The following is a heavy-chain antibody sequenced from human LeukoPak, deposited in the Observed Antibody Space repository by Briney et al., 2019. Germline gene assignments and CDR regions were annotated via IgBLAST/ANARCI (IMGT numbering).Heavy chain of an antibody. CDR3: AKSKVVICPPYYYYGMDV. CDR2: ISYDGSNK. CDR1: GFTFSSYG. V-gene: IGHV3-30*18. J-gene: IGHJ6*02. Sequence: PGGSLRLSCAASGFTFSSYGMHWVRQAPGKGLEWVAVISYDGSNKYYADSVKGRFTISRDNSKNTLYLQMNSLRAEDTAVYYCAKSKVVICPPYYYYGMDVWGQGTTVTVSS. D-gene: IGHD3-22*01.